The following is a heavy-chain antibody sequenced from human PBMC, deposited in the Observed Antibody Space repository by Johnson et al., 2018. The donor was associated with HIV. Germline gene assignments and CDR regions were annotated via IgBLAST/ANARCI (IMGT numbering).Heavy chain of an antibody. D-gene: IGHD2-21*01. V-gene: IGHV3-11*04. Sequence: QVQLVESGGGLVKPGGSPRLSCAASGFTFSDYYMSWIRQAPGKGLEWVSYISSSGSTIYYADSVKGRFTLSRDNTKNLLYLQMKSLIAEDTAVYYCAKDIRRWWWQNPDAFDIWGQGTMVTVSS. CDR1: GFTFSDYY. CDR3: AKDIRRWWWQNPDAFDI. J-gene: IGHJ3*02. CDR2: ISSSGSTI.